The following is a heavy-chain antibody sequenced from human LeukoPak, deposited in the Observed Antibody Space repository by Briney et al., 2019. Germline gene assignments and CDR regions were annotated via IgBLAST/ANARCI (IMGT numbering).Heavy chain of an antibody. V-gene: IGHV3-33*01. Sequence: PGRSLRLSCAASGFTFSSYGMHWVRQAPGKGLEGVAVIWYDGSNKYYADSVKGRFTISRGNSKNTLYLQMNSLRAEDTAVYYCARTMYCGGDCYPGVGDYWGQGTLVTVSS. D-gene: IGHD2-21*02. CDR1: GFTFSSYG. J-gene: IGHJ4*02. CDR2: IWYDGSNK. CDR3: ARTMYCGGDCYPGVGDY.